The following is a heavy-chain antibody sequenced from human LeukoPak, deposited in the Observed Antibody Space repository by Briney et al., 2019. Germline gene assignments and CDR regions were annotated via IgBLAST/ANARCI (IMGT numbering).Heavy chain of an antibody. CDR1: GLTFRSHA. CDR2: ISSSGNT. V-gene: IGHV3-23*01. CDR3: AKMLGANTGGY. D-gene: IGHD3-10*02. J-gene: IGHJ4*02. Sequence: GGSLRLSCTASGLTFRSHAMNWVRQAPGKGPEWVSAISSSGNTFYADFVKGRFTFSRDDLRNILFLQMNSLRVDDTAVYYCAKMLGANTGGYWGPGTLVTVSS.